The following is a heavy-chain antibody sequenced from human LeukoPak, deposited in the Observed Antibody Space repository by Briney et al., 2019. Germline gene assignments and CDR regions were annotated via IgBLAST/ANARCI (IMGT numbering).Heavy chain of an antibody. CDR2: INSDGSST. V-gene: IGHV3-74*01. D-gene: IGHD6-13*01. CDR1: GFTFSSYW. CDR3: ASEGSSWYYFDY. J-gene: IGHJ4*02. Sequence: GGSLRLSCAASGFTFSSYWMHWVRQAPGKGLVWVSRINSDGSSTSYADSVKGRFTISRDNAKNTLYPQMNSLRAEDTAVYYCASEGSSWYYFDYWGQGTLVTVSS.